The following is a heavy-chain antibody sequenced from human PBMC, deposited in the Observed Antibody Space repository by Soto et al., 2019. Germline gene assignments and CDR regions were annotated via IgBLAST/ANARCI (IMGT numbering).Heavy chain of an antibody. V-gene: IGHV1-69*13. Sequence: SVKVTCKPSGGTFSSYAISWVRHAPGRGLQWVAGIIPIFGTANYAQKFQGRVTITADESTSTAYMQLSSLRPEDTAVYYCPKELGAYCGGDCYSTPAFDIWGQETM. CDR1: GGTFSSYA. CDR2: IIPIFGTA. J-gene: IGHJ3*02. CDR3: PKELGAYCGGDCYSTPAFDI. D-gene: IGHD2-21*02.